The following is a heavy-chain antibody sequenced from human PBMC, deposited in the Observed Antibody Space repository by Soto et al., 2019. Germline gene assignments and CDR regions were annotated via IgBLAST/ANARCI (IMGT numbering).Heavy chain of an antibody. CDR2: IYYNGST. V-gene: IGHV4-61*01. Sequence: SETLSLTCTVSGGSVSSGSFYWSWIRQPPGKGLEWIGNIYYNGSTNYNPSLKSRVTISVDTSKNQFSLMLSSVTAADTAVYYCATFGIVGASSFDYWGQGTLVTVPQ. D-gene: IGHD1-26*01. J-gene: IGHJ4*02. CDR3: ATFGIVGASSFDY. CDR1: GGSVSSGSFY.